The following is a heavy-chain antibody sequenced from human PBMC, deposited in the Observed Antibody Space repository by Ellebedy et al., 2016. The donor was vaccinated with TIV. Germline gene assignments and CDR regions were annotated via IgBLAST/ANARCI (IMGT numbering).Heavy chain of an antibody. V-gene: IGHV3-74*01. CDR2: INTDGTST. CDR3: ARAPSIAAAGTGYHFDY. D-gene: IGHD6-13*01. CDR1: GFAFSTFG. Sequence: GESLKISCLGSGFAFSTFGFHWVRQAPGKGLVWVSRINTDGTSTSYADSVKGRFTISRDNAKNTLFLQMNSLRGEDTAVYYCARAPSIAAAGTGYHFDYWGQGILVTVSS. J-gene: IGHJ4*02.